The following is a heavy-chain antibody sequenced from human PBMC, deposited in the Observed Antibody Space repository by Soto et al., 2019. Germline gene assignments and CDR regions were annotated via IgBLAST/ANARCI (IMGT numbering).Heavy chain of an antibody. Sequence: EVQLVESGGGLVQPGGSLRLSCAASGFTFSDHYMDWVRQAPGKGLEWVGRSRNKANSYSTVYATSVKGRFTISRDESKSSLYLQMNSLKTEDTAVYYCARFSGSYTRGLDYWGQGTLVTVSS. CDR1: GFTFSDHY. D-gene: IGHD1-26*01. V-gene: IGHV3-72*01. J-gene: IGHJ4*02. CDR3: ARFSGSYTRGLDY. CDR2: SRNKANSYST.